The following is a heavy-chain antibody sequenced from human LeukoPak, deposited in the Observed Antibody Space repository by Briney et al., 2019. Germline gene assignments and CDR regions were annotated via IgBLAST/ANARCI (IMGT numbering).Heavy chain of an antibody. CDR3: ARARSGHYGSRPFDY. Sequence: PSETLSLTCTGSGGSISSGSYYWSWIRQPAGKGLEWIGRIYTSGSTNYNPSLKSRVTISVDTSKNQFSLKLSSVTAADTAVYYCARARSGHYGSRPFDYWGQGTLVTVSS. CDR1: GGSISSGSYY. D-gene: IGHD3-22*01. CDR2: IYTSGST. V-gene: IGHV4-61*02. J-gene: IGHJ4*02.